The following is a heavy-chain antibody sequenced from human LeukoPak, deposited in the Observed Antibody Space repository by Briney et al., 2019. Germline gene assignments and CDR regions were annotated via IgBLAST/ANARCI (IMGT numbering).Heavy chain of an antibody. CDR1: GFTFSDYY. CDR3: ARDLSSWYGSDY. D-gene: IGHD6-13*01. CDR2: ISNSGYTI. Sequence: GGSLRLSCAASGFTFSDYYMNWIRQAPGKGLEWVAYISNSGYTIYYADSVKGRFTISRDNAKNSLYLQMNSLRAEDTAVYYCARDLSSWYGSDYWGQGTLVTVSS. J-gene: IGHJ4*02. V-gene: IGHV3-11*04.